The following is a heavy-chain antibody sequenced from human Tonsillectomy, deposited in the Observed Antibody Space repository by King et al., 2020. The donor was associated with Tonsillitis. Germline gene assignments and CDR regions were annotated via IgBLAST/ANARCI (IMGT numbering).Heavy chain of an antibody. CDR1: GGSINSGSYY. V-gene: IGHV4-39*07. CDR2: IYYSGST. D-gene: IGHD4-17*01. J-gene: IGHJ4*02. Sequence: QLQESGQALVKPSETLSLTCTVSGGSINSGSYYWGWIRQPPGKGLEWIGTIYYSGSTYYNPSLKSRVTISVDTSKNQFSLKLSSVTAADTAVYYCARRGYGDPLFVYWGQETLYSVSS. CDR3: ARRGYGDPLFVY.